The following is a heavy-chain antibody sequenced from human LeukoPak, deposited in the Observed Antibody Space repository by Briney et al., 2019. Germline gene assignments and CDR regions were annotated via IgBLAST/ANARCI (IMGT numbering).Heavy chain of an antibody. CDR2: IRYDGSNK. CDR3: ARDKSVGASLFDY. Sequence: GGSLRLSCAASGFTFSSYGMHCVRQAPGKGLEWVAFIRYDGSNKYYADSVKGRFTISRDNAKNSLYLQMNSLRAEDTAVYYCARDKSVGASLFDYWGQGTLVTVSS. J-gene: IGHJ4*02. V-gene: IGHV3-30*02. D-gene: IGHD1-26*01. CDR1: GFTFSSYG.